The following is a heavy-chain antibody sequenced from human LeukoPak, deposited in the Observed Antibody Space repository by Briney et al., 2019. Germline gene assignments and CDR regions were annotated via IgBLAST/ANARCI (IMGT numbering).Heavy chain of an antibody. CDR3: ARSVGGEQLDFDY. V-gene: IGHV4-59*01. CDR1: GGSMRNSF. D-gene: IGHD6-13*01. CDR2: IYYSGNT. J-gene: IGHJ4*02. Sequence: SETLSLTCAVSGGSMRNSFWSWIRQPPGKGLEWIGYIYYSGNTNYNPSLKSRVTISVDSSKNQFSLRLSSLTAADTAVYYCARSVGGEQLDFDYWGQGTLVTVSS.